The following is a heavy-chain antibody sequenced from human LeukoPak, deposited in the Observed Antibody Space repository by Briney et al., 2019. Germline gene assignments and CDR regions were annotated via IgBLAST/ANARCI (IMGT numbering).Heavy chain of an antibody. CDR2: IYYSGST. Sequence: TASETLSLTCAVYGGSFSGYYWSWIRQPPGKGLEWIGYIYYSGSTNYNPSLKSRVTISVDTSKNQFSLKLSSVTAADTAVYYCARAVVTTYLYEVYYYYYYMDVWGKGTTVTISS. CDR1: GGSFSGYY. D-gene: IGHD4-17*01. V-gene: IGHV4-59*01. J-gene: IGHJ6*03. CDR3: ARAVVTTYLYEVYYYYYYMDV.